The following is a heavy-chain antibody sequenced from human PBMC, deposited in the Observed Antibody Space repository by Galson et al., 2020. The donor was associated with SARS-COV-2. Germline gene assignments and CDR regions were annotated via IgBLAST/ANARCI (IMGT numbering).Heavy chain of an antibody. CDR3: AKFRDFFDFRSGYYTMDI. CDR1: GFSYNNFG. V-gene: IGHV3-30*18. J-gene: IGHJ6*02. Sequence: GGSLRLSCVAGGFSYNNFGMHWVRHAPGKGLEWVALISYEASKKYYADPVKGRFTISKDNSRNTLYLSMNSLRPEDTAVYYCAKFRDFFDFRSGYYTMDIWGLGTTVTVSS. D-gene: IGHD3-3*01. CDR2: ISYEASKK.